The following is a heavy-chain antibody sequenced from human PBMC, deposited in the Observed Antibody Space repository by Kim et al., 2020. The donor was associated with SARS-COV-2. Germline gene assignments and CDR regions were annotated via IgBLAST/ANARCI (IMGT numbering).Heavy chain of an antibody. CDR3: ARGLGDSSGNEGDY. D-gene: IGHD3-22*01. Sequence: ALVKVSCKASGYTFTSYDINWVRQATGQGLEWMGWMNPNSGNTGYAQKFQGRVTMTRNTSMSTAYMELSSLRSEDTAVYYCARGLGDSSGNEGDYWGQGTLVTVSS. CDR1: GYTFTSYD. J-gene: IGHJ4*02. CDR2: MNPNSGNT. V-gene: IGHV1-8*01.